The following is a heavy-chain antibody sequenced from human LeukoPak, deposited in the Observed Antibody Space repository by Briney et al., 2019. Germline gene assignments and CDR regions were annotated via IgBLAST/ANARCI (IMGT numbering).Heavy chain of an antibody. Sequence: GGSLRLSCAASGFTFSSYGMHWVRQAPGKGLEWVAFIRYDGSNKYYADSVKGRFTVSRDNSKNTLYLQMNSLRAEDTAVYYCAIRRRYDILTGYYKDYWGQGTLVTVSS. CDR2: IRYDGSNK. D-gene: IGHD3-9*01. J-gene: IGHJ4*02. V-gene: IGHV3-30*02. CDR3: AIRRRYDILTGYYKDY. CDR1: GFTFSSYG.